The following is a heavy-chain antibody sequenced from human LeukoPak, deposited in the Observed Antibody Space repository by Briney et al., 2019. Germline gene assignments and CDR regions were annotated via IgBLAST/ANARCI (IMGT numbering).Heavy chain of an antibody. Sequence: PSETLSLTCTVSGGSISSGDYYWSWIRQPAGKGLEWIGLIYTSGSTNYNPSLKSRVTISVDTSKNQFSLKLSSVTAADTAVYYCARGIGFDWNYARYYMDVWGKGTTVTVSS. D-gene: IGHD1-7*01. V-gene: IGHV4-61*02. CDR3: ARGIGFDWNYARYYMDV. J-gene: IGHJ6*03. CDR1: GGSISSGDYY. CDR2: IYTSGST.